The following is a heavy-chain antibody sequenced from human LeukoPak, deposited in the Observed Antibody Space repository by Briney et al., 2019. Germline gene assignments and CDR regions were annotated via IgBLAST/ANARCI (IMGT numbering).Heavy chain of an antibody. CDR3: AREGYDFWSGYYQGAVIDY. CDR2: IYTSGST. V-gene: IGHV4-4*07. D-gene: IGHD3-3*01. Sequence: PSETLSLTCTVSGGSISSYYWSWIRQPAGKGLEWIGRIYTSGSTNYNPSLKSRVTMSVDTSKNQFSLKLSSVTAADTAVYYCAREGYDFWSGYYQGAVIDYWGQGTLVTVSS. CDR1: GGSISSYY. J-gene: IGHJ4*02.